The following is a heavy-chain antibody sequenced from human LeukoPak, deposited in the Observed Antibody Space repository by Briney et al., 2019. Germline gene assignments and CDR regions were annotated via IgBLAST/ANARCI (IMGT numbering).Heavy chain of an antibody. D-gene: IGHD6-19*01. V-gene: IGHV4-39*01. CDR1: GGSISSSSYY. CDR2: IFYSGST. CDR3: ARTPIPQHSSGWYTSYYFDY. Sequence: SETLSLTCTVSGGSISSSSYYWGWIRQPPGKGLEWIGSIFYSGSTFYNPSLKSRVTMSVDTSKNQFSLRLSSVTAADTAVYYCARTPIPQHSSGWYTSYYFDYWGQGTLVTVSS. J-gene: IGHJ4*02.